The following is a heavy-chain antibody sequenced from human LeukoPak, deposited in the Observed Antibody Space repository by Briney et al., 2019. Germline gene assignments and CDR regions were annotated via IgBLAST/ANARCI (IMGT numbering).Heavy chain of an antibody. V-gene: IGHV3-23*01. CDR3: ARGFPGSDTFDY. J-gene: IGHJ4*02. D-gene: IGHD2-21*02. Sequence: GGSLRLSCAASGFTFNNYAMSWVRQAPGKGLEWVSALSGSADGIYYADSVKGRFTISRDNSQNTLYLQMNSLRAEDTAVYYCARGFPGSDTFDYWGQGTLVTVSS. CDR2: LSGSADGI. CDR1: GFTFNNYA.